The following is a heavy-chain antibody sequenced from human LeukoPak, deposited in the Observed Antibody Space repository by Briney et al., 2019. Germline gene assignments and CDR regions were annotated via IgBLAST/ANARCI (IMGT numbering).Heavy chain of an antibody. D-gene: IGHD3-10*01. V-gene: IGHV3-7*01. J-gene: IGHJ4*02. CDR1: GFTLRTSW. CDR3: AKDGGGPLD. CDR2: IKQDGSEK. Sequence: GGSLRLSCAASGFTLRTSWMSWVRQAPGKGLEWVGNIKQDGSEKNYVDSVKGRFTISRDNAKNSLYLQMNSLRAEDAAVYYCAKDGGGPLDWGQGTLVTVSS.